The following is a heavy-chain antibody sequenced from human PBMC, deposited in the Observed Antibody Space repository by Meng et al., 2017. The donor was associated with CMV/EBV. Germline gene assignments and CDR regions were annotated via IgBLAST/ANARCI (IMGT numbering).Heavy chain of an antibody. Sequence: GESLKISCAASGFTFSSYWMSWVRQAPGKGLEWVANIKQDGSEKYYVDSMKGRFTISRDNAKNSLYLQMNSLRAEDTAVYYCARGDVPAPPFPYYYGMDVWGQGTTVTVSS. CDR3: ARGDVPAPPFPYYYGMDV. CDR1: GFTFSSYW. V-gene: IGHV3-7*01. J-gene: IGHJ6*02. CDR2: IKQDGSEK. D-gene: IGHD2-2*01.